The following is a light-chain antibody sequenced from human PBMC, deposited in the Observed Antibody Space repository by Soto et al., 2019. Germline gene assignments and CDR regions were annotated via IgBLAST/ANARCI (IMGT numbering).Light chain of an antibody. Sequence: EIVLTQSPGTLSLSPGERATLSCRASQSVSNNYLAWYQQKPGQAPRLLIYGASNRATGIPDRFSGSGSGTEFTLTISSLQSDDFAIYYCQQYNNWPPTWTFGQGTKVDIK. V-gene: IGKV3D-15*01. CDR1: QSVSNN. J-gene: IGKJ1*01. CDR3: QQYNNWPPTWT. CDR2: GAS.